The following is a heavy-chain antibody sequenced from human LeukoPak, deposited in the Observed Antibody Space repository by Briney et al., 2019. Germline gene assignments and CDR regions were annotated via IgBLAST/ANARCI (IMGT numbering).Heavy chain of an antibody. V-gene: IGHV4-39*01. Sequence: SETLSLTWTVYGGYISSSSYYWGWIRQPPGKGLEWIGDIYYTGRTYYNSSLKSRLTVSIDTSKNQFSLKLASVTAADTAVYYCTRRRYYDSTGYLDWGQGTLTTVSS. CDR1: GGYISSSSYY. CDR2: IYYTGRT. CDR3: TRRRYYDSTGYLD. J-gene: IGHJ1*01. D-gene: IGHD3-22*01.